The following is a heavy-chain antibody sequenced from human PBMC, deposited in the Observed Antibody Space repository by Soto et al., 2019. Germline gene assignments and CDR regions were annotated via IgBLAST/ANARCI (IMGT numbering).Heavy chain of an antibody. CDR3: ARHASGLKSDWFDP. V-gene: IGHV4-39*01. Sequence: PSETLSLTCTVSGGSISSSSYYWGWIRQPPGKGLEWIGSIYYSGSTYYNPSLKSRVTISVDTSKNQFSLKLSSVTAADTAVYYCARHASGLKSDWFDPWGQGTLVTVSS. D-gene: IGHD3-22*01. J-gene: IGHJ5*02. CDR2: IYYSGST. CDR1: GGSISSSSYY.